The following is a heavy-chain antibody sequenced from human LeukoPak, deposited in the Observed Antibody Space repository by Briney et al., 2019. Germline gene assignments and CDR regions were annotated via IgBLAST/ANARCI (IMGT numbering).Heavy chain of an antibody. CDR2: IIPIFGTA. CDR3: ASTREMATIAPFDY. CDR1: GGTFSSYA. D-gene: IGHD5-24*01. V-gene: IGHV1-69*05. Sequence: SVKVSCKASGGTFSSYAISWVRQAPGQGLGWMGGIIPIFGTANYAQKFQGRVTITTDESTSTAYMELSSLRSEDTAVYYCASTREMATIAPFDYWGQGTLVTVSS. J-gene: IGHJ4*02.